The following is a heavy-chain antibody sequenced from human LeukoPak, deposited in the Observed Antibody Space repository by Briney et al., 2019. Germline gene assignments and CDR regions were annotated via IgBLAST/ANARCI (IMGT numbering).Heavy chain of an antibody. CDR3: ARAPYCTNGVCSFDY. Sequence: ASVKVSCKTSGYTFTSYGISWVRQAPGQGLEWMGRISPYNGNTNYAQKLQGRVTMTPDTSTNTAYMDLRSLRSDDTAVYYCARAPYCTNGVCSFDYWGQGTLVTVSS. J-gene: IGHJ4*02. CDR1: GYTFTSYG. V-gene: IGHV1-18*01. CDR2: ISPYNGNT. D-gene: IGHD2-8*01.